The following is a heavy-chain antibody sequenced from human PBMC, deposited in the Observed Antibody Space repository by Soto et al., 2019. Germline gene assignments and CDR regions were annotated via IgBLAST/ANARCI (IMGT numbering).Heavy chain of an antibody. D-gene: IGHD3-3*02. CDR1: GGTFRTSA. J-gene: IGHJ6*01. V-gene: IGHV1-69*12. CDR3: ARDKARKQLGGNYYYIMDV. Sequence: QVQLVQSGAEVKKPGSSVKVSCKTSGGTFRTSAISWVRQAPGQGLEWMGGIMPVFPTADYAQKFQGRVTITADESTSTAYMELSSLRSEDTAFYYCARDKARKQLGGNYYYIMDVWGQGTTVTVSS. CDR2: IMPVFPTA.